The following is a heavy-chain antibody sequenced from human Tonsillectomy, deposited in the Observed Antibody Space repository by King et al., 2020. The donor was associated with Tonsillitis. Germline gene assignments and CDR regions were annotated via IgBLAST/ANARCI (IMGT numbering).Heavy chain of an antibody. V-gene: IGHV3-9*01. Sequence: VQLVESGGGLVQPGRSLRLSCAASGFTFDDYAMHWVRQAPGKGLEWVSGISWNSGSIGYADSAKGRFTISRDNAKNSLYLQMNSLRAEDTALYYCAKHMEDSGSYYMGAFDIWGQGTMVTVSS. CDR1: GFTFDDYA. CDR2: ISWNSGSI. D-gene: IGHD1-26*01. CDR3: AKHMEDSGSYYMGAFDI. J-gene: IGHJ3*02.